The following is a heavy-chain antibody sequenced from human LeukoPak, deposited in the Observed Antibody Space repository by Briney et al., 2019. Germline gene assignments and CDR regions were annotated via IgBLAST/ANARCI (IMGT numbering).Heavy chain of an antibody. CDR1: GFGFSSYW. CDR2: IKEDGSEK. Sequence: GGSLRLFCAVSGFGFSSYWMSWVRQAPGKGLEWVANIKEDGSEKYYVDSVKGRFTISRDNAKKSLYLQMNSLRVEDTAVYYCAKGAYYDLWGQGTLVTVSS. D-gene: IGHD3-22*01. V-gene: IGHV3-7*03. CDR3: AKGAYYDL. J-gene: IGHJ4*02.